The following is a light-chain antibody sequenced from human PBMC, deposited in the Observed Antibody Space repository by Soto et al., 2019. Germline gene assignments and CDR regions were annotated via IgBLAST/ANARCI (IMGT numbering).Light chain of an antibody. Sequence: QSALTQPPSASGSPGQSVTISCTGTIRDVGGYDWVSWYQHHPGKVPRLLIYAVDKRPSGVPDRFSGSKSGNTASLTVSGLQAEDEADYYCTSYATGDTFPFGGGTKLTVL. J-gene: IGLJ2*01. V-gene: IGLV2-8*01. CDR2: AVD. CDR3: TSYATGDTFP. CDR1: IRDVGGYDW.